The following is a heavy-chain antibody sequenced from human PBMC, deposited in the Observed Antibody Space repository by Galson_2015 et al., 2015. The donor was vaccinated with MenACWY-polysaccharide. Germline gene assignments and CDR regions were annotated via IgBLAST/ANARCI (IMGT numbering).Heavy chain of an antibody. D-gene: IGHD6-19*01. Sequence: SVKVSCKASGYTFTSYGISWVRQAPGQGLEWMGWISAYNGNTNYAQKLQGRVTMTTDTSTSTAYMELRSLRSDDTAVYYCARDTTQRYSSGWYLDYWGQGTLVTVSS. V-gene: IGHV1-18*01. CDR2: ISAYNGNT. CDR3: ARDTTQRYSSGWYLDY. J-gene: IGHJ4*02. CDR1: GYTFTSYG.